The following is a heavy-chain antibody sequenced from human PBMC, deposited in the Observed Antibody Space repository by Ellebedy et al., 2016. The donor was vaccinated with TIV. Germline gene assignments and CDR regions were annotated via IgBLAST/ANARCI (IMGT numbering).Heavy chain of an antibody. Sequence: GESLKISXAASGFTFSSYWMSWVRQAPGKGLEWVANIKQDGSEKYYVDSVKGRFTISRDNAKNSLYLQMNSLRAEDTAVYYCARDVWFGESNYGMDVWGQGTTVTVSS. CDR3: ARDVWFGESNYGMDV. D-gene: IGHD3-10*01. V-gene: IGHV3-7*04. J-gene: IGHJ6*02. CDR2: IKQDGSEK. CDR1: GFTFSSYW.